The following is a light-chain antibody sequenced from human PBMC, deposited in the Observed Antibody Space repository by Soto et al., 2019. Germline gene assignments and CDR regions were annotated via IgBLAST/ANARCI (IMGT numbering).Light chain of an antibody. CDR1: QSVLYISNNKNY. CDR3: QQYYSAIS. V-gene: IGKV4-1*01. J-gene: IGKJ5*01. Sequence: AMTQSPDSLAVSLGERATITCTSSQSVLYISNNKNYLAWYQQKAGQPPKLLIYWASTRESGVPDRFSASGSGTDFTLTISSLQAEDAAVYYCQQYYSAISVGNGTRLEIK. CDR2: WAS.